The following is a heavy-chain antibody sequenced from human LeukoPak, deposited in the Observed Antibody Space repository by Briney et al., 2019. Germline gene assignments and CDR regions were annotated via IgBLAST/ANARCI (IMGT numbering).Heavy chain of an antibody. J-gene: IGHJ4*02. CDR3: ARLARDYDILTGYYNYFDY. D-gene: IGHD3-9*01. V-gene: IGHV4-59*08. Sequence: SETLSLTCTVSGGSISSYYWSWIRQPPGEGLEWIGYIYYSGSTNYNPSLKSRVTISVDTSKNQFSLKLSSVTAADTAVYYCARLARDYDILTGYYNYFDYWGQGTLVTVSS. CDR2: IYYSGST. CDR1: GGSISSYY.